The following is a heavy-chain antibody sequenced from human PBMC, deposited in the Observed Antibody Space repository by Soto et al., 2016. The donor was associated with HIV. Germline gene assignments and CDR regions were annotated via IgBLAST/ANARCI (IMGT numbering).Heavy chain of an antibody. CDR2: INHSGSA. V-gene: IGHV4-34*02. Sequence: QVLLQQWGAGLLKPSETLSLTCAVYGGSFNSYYWSWFRQSPGKGLEWIGEINHSGSATYNPSLKSRVIMSLDTSKKQFSLKMTSVTAADTAVYYCARERGASSTTWGQGTLVTVSS. D-gene: IGHD4-17*01. J-gene: IGHJ4*02. CDR1: GGSFNSYY. CDR3: ARERGASSTT.